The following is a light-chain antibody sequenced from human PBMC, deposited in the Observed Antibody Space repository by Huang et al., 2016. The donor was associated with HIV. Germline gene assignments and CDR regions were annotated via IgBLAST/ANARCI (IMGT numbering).Light chain of an antibody. J-gene: IGKJ2*01. Sequence: IVLTQTPLALSVTPGQPASISCNSTQSLLHSDGQTHLYWYLQRPGQPPQLLIYEVSNRFSGVSDRFTGSGSWTDFTLKISRVEAEDVGVYYCMQTTQFPQTFGQGTKLEIK. V-gene: IGKV2D-29*01. CDR2: EVS. CDR3: MQTTQFPQT. CDR1: QSLLHSDGQTH.